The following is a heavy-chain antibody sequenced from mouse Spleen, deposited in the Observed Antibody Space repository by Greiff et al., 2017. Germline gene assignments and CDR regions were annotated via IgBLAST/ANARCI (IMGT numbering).Heavy chain of an antibody. D-gene: IGHD2-3*01. Sequence: DVKLVESGGGLVKPGGSLKLSCAASGFTFSSYAMSWVRQTPEKRLEWVATISSGGSYTYYPDSVKGRFTISRDNAKNTLYLQMSSLRSEDTAMYYCARDDGYPYYFDYWGQGTTLTVSS. CDR3: ARDDGYPYYFDY. J-gene: IGHJ2*01. V-gene: IGHV5-9-1*01. CDR2: ISSGGSYT. CDR1: GFTFSSYA.